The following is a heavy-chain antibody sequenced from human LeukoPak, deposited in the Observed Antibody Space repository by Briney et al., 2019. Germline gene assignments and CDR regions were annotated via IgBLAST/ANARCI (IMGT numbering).Heavy chain of an antibody. CDR1: GGSISSSSYY. J-gene: IGHJ5*02. CDR2: IYYSGST. D-gene: IGHD3-10*01. V-gene: IGHV4-39*02. Sequence: SETLSLTCTVSGGSISSSSYYWGWIRQPPGKGLEWIGSIYYSGSTYYNPSLKSRVTISVDTSKNQFSLKLSSVTAADTAVYYCARESNYYGSGTGWFDPWGQGTLVTVSS. CDR3: ARESNYYGSGTGWFDP.